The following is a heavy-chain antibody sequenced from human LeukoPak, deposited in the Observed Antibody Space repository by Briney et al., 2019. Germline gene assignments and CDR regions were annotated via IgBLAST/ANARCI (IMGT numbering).Heavy chain of an antibody. D-gene: IGHD6-6*01. CDR2: MSYDGTKI. CDR3: ARDRYGAYSRSSSWFDP. J-gene: IGHJ5*02. CDR1: GFSIDHYD. V-gene: IGHV3-30*04. Sequence: GSSQRCSCEGSGFSIDHYDMHWVRQAPDKGLEWVAVMSYDGTKIDYAESVKGRFTISRDNSENTLHLLMESLRTEDTAVYYCARDRYGAYSRSSSWFDPWGQGTLVTVSP.